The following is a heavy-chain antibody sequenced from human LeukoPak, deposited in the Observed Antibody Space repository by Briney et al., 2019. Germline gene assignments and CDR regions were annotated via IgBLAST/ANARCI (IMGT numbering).Heavy chain of an antibody. Sequence: GGSLRLSCVASGFTFEDYVMHWVRHIPGKGLEWVAAINWNSGKIDYADSVDGRFSISRDNAKNSLYLQMRDLRTEDTAVYYCAKDCAYCSGGSCYLFDNWGQGTLVIVSS. CDR3: AKDCAYCSGGSCYLFDN. CDR1: GFTFEDYV. V-gene: IGHV3-9*01. CDR2: INWNSGKI. D-gene: IGHD2-15*01. J-gene: IGHJ4*02.